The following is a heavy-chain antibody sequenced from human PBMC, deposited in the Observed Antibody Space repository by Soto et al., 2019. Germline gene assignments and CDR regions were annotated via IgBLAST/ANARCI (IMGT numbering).Heavy chain of an antibody. J-gene: IGHJ4*02. CDR1: GGSFSGYY. D-gene: IGHD2-15*01. Sequence: SETLSLTCAVYGGSFSGYYWSWIRQPPGKGLEWIGEINHSGSTNYNPSLKSRVAISVDTSKNQFSLKLSSVTAADTAVYYCARGIYYMVAADWGQGTLVTVSS. CDR3: ARGIYYMVAAD. CDR2: INHSGST. V-gene: IGHV4-34*01.